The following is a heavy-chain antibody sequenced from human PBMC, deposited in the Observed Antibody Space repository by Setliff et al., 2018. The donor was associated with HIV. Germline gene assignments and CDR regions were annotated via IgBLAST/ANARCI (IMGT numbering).Heavy chain of an antibody. CDR3: VRGVQSPPHYSYYYMDV. CDR1: RSTFNSHT. D-gene: IGHD3-3*01. Sequence: ASVKVSCKASRSTFNSHTINWVRQAPGQGLDWMGRIIPILGVANYAQRFQGKVTITADKSTSTAYMELTSLRFDDTAMYYCVRGVQSPPHYSYYYMDVWGDGTMVTVS. CDR2: IIPILGVA. V-gene: IGHV1-69*02. J-gene: IGHJ6*03.